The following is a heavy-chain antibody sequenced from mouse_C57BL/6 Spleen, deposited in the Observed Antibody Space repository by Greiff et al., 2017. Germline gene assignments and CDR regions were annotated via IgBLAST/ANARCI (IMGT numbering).Heavy chain of an antibody. CDR2: IDPSDSYT. CDR3: ARNYYYGSSHPYYFDY. Sequence: QVQLQQPGAELVMPGASVKLSCKASGYTFTSYWMHWVKQRPGQGLEWIGEIDPSDSYTNYNQKFKGKSTLTVDKSSSTAYMQLSSLTSEDSAVYYCARNYYYGSSHPYYFDYWGQGTTLTVSS. V-gene: IGHV1-69*01. CDR1: GYTFTSYW. J-gene: IGHJ2*01. D-gene: IGHD1-1*01.